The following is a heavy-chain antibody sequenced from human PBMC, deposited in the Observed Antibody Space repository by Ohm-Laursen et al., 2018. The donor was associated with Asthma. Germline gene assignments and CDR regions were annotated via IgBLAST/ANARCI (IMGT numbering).Heavy chain of an antibody. CDR3: AKDGTGSSTSGGY. J-gene: IGHJ4*02. Sequence: SLRLSCAASGFTFSSYGMHWVRQAPGKGLEWVAVISYDGSNKYYADSVKGRFTISRDNSKNTLYLQMNSLRAEDTALYYCAKDGTGSSTSGGYWGQGTLVTVSS. V-gene: IGHV3-30*18. CDR1: GFTFSSYG. CDR2: ISYDGSNK. D-gene: IGHD2-2*01.